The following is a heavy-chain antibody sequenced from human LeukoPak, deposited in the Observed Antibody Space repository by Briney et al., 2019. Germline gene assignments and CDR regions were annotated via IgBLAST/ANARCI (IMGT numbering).Heavy chain of an antibody. CDR1: GFAFSSLA. CDR2: ISVSGSIT. Sequence: GGSLRLSCAASGFAFSSLAMGWVRQAPGEGLEWVLVISVSGSITYYADSVKGRFTISRATSKNTLYLQMTSLRAEDTAVYYCAKDARRTSGWYFFDYWGQGTLVTVSS. V-gene: IGHV3-23*01. J-gene: IGHJ4*02. CDR3: AKDARRTSGWYFFDY. D-gene: IGHD6-19*01.